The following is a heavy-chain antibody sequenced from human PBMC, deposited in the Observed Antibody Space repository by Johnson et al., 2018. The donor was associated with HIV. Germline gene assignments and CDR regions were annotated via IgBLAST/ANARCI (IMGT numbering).Heavy chain of an antibody. CDR1: GFTFSSYA. J-gene: IGHJ3*01. V-gene: IGHV3-23*01. CDR2: VSGRGTGT. D-gene: IGHD3-22*01. Sequence: VLLLESGGGLVQPGGSLRLSCAASGFTFSSYAMSWVRQSPGKGLEWVSAVSGRGTGTYYADSVKGRVTISRDNSKSTLFLQMNSLRAEDTAVYYCAKARRAYDSRGYYYAYDAFDLWGQGTMVTVSS. CDR3: AKARRAYDSRGYYYAYDAFDL.